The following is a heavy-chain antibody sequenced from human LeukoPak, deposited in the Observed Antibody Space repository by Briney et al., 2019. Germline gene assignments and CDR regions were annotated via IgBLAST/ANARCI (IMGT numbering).Heavy chain of an antibody. V-gene: IGHV3-21*06. J-gene: IGHJ4*02. CDR3: ARDFYDSSAYSYDY. Sequence: GGSLRLSCAASGFTFSSYSMNWVRQAPGKGLEWVSSISSSSSYRYYADSVKGRFTISRDNAKNSLYLQMNSLRAEDTAVYYCARDFYDSSAYSYDYWGQGTLVTVSS. CDR2: ISSSSSYR. CDR1: GFTFSSYS. D-gene: IGHD3-22*01.